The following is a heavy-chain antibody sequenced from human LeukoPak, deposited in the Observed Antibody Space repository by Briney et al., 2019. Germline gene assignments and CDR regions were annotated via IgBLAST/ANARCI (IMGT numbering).Heavy chain of an antibody. J-gene: IGHJ2*01. V-gene: IGHV1-24*01. D-gene: IGHD3-22*01. CDR1: GYTLTELS. CDR3: ATQTGGSGYYYIKYFDL. Sequence: GASVKVSCKVSGYTLTELSMHWVRQAPGKGLEWMGGFDPEDGETIYARKFQGRVTMTEDTSTDTAYMELSSLRSEDTAVYYCATQTGGSGYYYIKYFDLWGRGTLVTVSS. CDR2: FDPEDGET.